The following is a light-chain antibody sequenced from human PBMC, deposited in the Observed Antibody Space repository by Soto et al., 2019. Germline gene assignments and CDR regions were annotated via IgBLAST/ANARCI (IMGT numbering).Light chain of an antibody. CDR2: WAS. Sequence: DIVMTQSPDSLAVSLGARATINCRSSQSVLHTSTNKNYFAWYQQKPGQPPRLLISWASSRESGVPDRFSGSGSGTDFTLTISSLQAEDVVVYYCQQSYSLPSSFVQGTRLES. CDR3: QQSYSLPSS. J-gene: IGKJ5*01. CDR1: QSVLHTSTNKNY. V-gene: IGKV4-1*01.